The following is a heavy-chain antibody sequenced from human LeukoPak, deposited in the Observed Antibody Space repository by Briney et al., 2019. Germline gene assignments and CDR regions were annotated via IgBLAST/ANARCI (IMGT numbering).Heavy chain of an antibody. V-gene: IGHV3-21*01. Sequence: PGGSLRLSRAASGFTFSSYSMSWVRPAPGKGLEWVSSISSSSTYIYYADSVKGRFTISRDNAKNSLYLQMSSLRADDTAVYYCATPTLGYCSGGSCRTSDYWGQGTLVTVSS. D-gene: IGHD2-15*01. CDR1: GFTFSSYS. J-gene: IGHJ4*02. CDR3: ATPTLGYCSGGSCRTSDY. CDR2: ISSSSTYI.